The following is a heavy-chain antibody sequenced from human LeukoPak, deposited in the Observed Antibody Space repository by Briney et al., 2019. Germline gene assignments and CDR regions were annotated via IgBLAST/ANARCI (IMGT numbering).Heavy chain of an antibody. V-gene: IGHV5-10-1*01. CDR2: IDPSDSVT. CDR3: ARLPLDNWNGVS. D-gene: IGHD1-1*01. CDR1: GYSFTSYW. Sequence: PGESLKISCQGSGYSFTSYWIIWVRQMPGKGLEWMGRIDPSDSVTNYSPSFQGHVTFSVDKSNSTAYLQWSSLKASDTALYYCARLPLDNWNGVSWGQGTLVTVSS. J-gene: IGHJ5*02.